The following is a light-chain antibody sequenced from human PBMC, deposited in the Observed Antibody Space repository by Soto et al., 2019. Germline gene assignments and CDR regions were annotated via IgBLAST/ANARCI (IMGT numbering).Light chain of an antibody. CDR3: QQYNTYS. J-gene: IGKJ2*01. CDR2: KAT. V-gene: IGKV1-5*03. CDR1: QTISSR. Sequence: DIQMTQSPSSLSASVGDRVTITCRASQTISSRLAWYQQKPGQAPKLLIYKATNLQTGVASRFSGSGSGTEFSLTISSLQPDDFAVYYCQQYNTYSFGQGTKLEIK.